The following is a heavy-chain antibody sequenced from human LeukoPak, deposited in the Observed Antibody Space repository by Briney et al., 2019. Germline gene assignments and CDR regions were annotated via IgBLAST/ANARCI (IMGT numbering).Heavy chain of an antibody. V-gene: IGHV3-13*01. J-gene: IGHJ6*02. CDR1: GFTFISYD. CDR2: IGTAGDT. Sequence: GGSLRLSFPASGFTFISYDSHWVRQPTGKVLNGVSPIGTAGDTYYPGSVKGRFTISRENAKNSLYLQMNSLRAGDTAVYYCARVGPTAGGYYYYGMDVWGQGTTVTVSS. D-gene: IGHD5-18*01. CDR3: ARVGPTAGGYYYYGMDV.